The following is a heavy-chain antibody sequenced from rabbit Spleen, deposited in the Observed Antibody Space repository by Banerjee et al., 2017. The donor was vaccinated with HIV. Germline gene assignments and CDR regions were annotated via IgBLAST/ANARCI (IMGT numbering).Heavy chain of an antibody. Sequence: QSLEESGGGLVKPGRTLTLTCAASGFSFSSAYDMCWVRQAPGKGLEWIACIYAGTSGSTYYASWAKGRFTISRTSSTTVTLEMTSLTAADTATYFCARGSAAMTMVITGFYLNLWGPGTLVTVS. CDR1: GFSFSSAYD. D-gene: IGHD2-1*01. V-gene: IGHV1S40*01. CDR2: IYAGTSGST. CDR3: ARGSAAMTMVITGFYLNL. J-gene: IGHJ4*01.